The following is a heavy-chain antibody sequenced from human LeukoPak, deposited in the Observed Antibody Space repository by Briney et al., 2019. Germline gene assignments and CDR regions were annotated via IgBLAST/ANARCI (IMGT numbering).Heavy chain of an antibody. D-gene: IGHD6-13*01. CDR3: ARGRLAAAGHYYYYGMDV. V-gene: IGHV4-34*01. Sequence: SETLSLTCAVYGGSFSGYYWSWIRQPPGKGLEWIGEINHSGSTNYNPSLKSRVTISVDTAKNQFSLKLSSVTAADTAVYYCARGRLAAAGHYYYYGMDVWGQGTAVTVSS. J-gene: IGHJ6*02. CDR2: INHSGST. CDR1: GGSFSGYY.